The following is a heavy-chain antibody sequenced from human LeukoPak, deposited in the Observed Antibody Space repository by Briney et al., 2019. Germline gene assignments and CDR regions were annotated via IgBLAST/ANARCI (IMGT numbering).Heavy chain of an antibody. J-gene: IGHJ4*02. Sequence: GGSLRLSCTASKFTFSNYAMSWVRQAPGKGLEWVSVISGSGGSTYYADSVKGRFTIPRDNPKDTLFLQMNSLRAEDTAVYYCAKQGTAMVRAYFDYWGQGTLVTVSS. CDR2: ISGSGGST. D-gene: IGHD5-18*01. CDR3: AKQGTAMVRAYFDY. CDR1: KFTFSNYA. V-gene: IGHV3-23*01.